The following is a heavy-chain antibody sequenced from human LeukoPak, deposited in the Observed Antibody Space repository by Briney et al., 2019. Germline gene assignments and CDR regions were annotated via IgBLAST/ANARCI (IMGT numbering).Heavy chain of an antibody. V-gene: IGHV1-69*06. CDR2: IIPIFGTA. J-gene: IGHJ6*03. CDR1: GGTFSSYT. Sequence: GASVKVSCKASGGTFSSYTITWVRQAPGQGLEWMGGIIPIFGTANYAQKFRGRVTITADKSTSTAYMELSSLTSEDTAVYYCARETFYSESSGHRDYYYYYMDVWGKGTTVTISS. CDR3: ARETFYSESSGHRDYYYYYMDV. D-gene: IGHD3-22*01.